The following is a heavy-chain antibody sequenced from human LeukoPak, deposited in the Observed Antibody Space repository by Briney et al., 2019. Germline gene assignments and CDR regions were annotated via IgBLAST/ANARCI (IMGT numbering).Heavy chain of an antibody. CDR1: GGSISSGDYY. CDR3: ASGPIDTMIVVNY. Sequence: SETLSLTCTVSGGSISSGDYYWSWIRQPPGKGLEWIGYIYYSGSTYYNPSLKSRVTISVDTSKNQFSLKLSSVTAADTAVYYCASGPIDTMIVVNYWGQGTLVTVSS. J-gene: IGHJ4*02. D-gene: IGHD3-22*01. CDR2: IYYSGST. V-gene: IGHV4-30-4*01.